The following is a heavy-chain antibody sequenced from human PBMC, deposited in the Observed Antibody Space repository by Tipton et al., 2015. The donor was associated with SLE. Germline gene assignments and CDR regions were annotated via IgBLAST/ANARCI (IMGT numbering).Heavy chain of an antibody. CDR1: GGSISSNSYY. V-gene: IGHV4-39*01. Sequence: TLSLTCTVSGGSISSNSYYWGWIRQPPGKGLEWIGSIYYSGSTYYNPSLKSRVTISVDTSKNQFSLKLSSVTAADTAVYYCARLSSSSSLMDVWGQGTTVTVSS. CDR2: IYYSGST. CDR3: ARLSSSSSLMDV. D-gene: IGHD6-6*01. J-gene: IGHJ6*02.